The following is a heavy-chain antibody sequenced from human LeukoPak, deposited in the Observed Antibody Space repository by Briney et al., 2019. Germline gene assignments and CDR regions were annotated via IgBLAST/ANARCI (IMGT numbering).Heavy chain of an antibody. V-gene: IGHV3-48*03. CDR3: ARDSSSSVWSDYYYGMDV. D-gene: IGHD6-6*01. CDR2: ISSSGSTI. Sequence: GGSPRLSCAASGFTFSSYEMNWVRQAPGKGLEWVSYISSSGSTIYYADSVKGRFTISRDNAKNSLYLQMNSLRAEDTAVYYCARDSSSSVWSDYYYGMDVWGQGTTVTVSS. CDR1: GFTFSSYE. J-gene: IGHJ6*02.